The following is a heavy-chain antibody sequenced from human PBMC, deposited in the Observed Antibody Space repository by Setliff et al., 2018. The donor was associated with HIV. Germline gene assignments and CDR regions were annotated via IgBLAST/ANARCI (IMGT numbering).Heavy chain of an antibody. CDR1: GFTFSRYW. J-gene: IGHJ4*02. CDR2: IKQDGSEE. D-gene: IGHD3-3*01. Sequence: GGSLRLSCVASGFTFSRYWMSWVRQAPGKGLEWVANIKQDGSEEYYLDSVKGRFTISRDNSKNMLFLQMSSLRADDTAVYYCARVRLYNTALDYWGQGTLVTVSS. V-gene: IGHV3-7*03. CDR3: ARVRLYNTALDY.